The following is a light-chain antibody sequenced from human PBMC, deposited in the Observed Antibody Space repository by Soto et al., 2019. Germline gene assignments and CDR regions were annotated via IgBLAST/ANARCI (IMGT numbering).Light chain of an antibody. V-gene: IGKV3-15*01. CDR3: QQDSSWPLT. CDR2: GAS. Sequence: EIVLTQSPATLSLSPGERATLSCRASQSVSSSLAWYQQKPGQAPRLLMYGASIRATGVPATFSGSGSGTEFTLSISSLQSEHLGVYYCQQDSSWPLTFGGGTKVDIK. CDR1: QSVSSS. J-gene: IGKJ4*01.